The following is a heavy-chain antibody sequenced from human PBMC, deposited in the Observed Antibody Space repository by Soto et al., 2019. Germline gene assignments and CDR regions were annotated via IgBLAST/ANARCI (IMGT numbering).Heavy chain of an antibody. CDR3: AVGNSNTYNWFDP. V-gene: IGHV1-69*13. CDR1: GGTFSNSA. Sequence: ASVKVSCKASGGTFSNSAIYWVRQAPGQGLVWMGGFNPIFGAPYYAQTFQGRVTITADESTGTVYMDLSSLRSEDTAVYYCAVGNSNTYNWFDPWGQGTLVTV. J-gene: IGHJ5*02. D-gene: IGHD1-1*01. CDR2: FNPIFGAP.